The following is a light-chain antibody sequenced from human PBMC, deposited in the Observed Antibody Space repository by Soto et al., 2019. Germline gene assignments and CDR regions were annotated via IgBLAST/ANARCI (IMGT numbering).Light chain of an antibody. CDR3: QNYGSSSLT. J-gene: IGKJ4*01. V-gene: IGKV3-20*01. CDR2: GTS. CDR1: QSLSTSY. Sequence: VMTQSPNSLSVSPGERATLSCSASQSLSTSYLAWYQQKPGQAPRLLTYGTSSRASGIPDRFSGSGSGTDFTLTISRLEPEDFAVYYCQNYGSSSLTFGGGTKVDIK.